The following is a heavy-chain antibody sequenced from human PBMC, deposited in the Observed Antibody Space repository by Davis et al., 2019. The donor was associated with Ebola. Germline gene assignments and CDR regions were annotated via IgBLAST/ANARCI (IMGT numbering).Heavy chain of an antibody. CDR3: ARVRGDLQFPFDL. J-gene: IGHJ4*02. CDR2: VNPAGGGT. Sequence: ASVKVSCKTSGYTFTAYYIHWVRQAPGQGLEWLGVVNPAGGGTRYPRKFQGRVTMTRDTSTTTAYIHLTSLTSDDTAVYYCARVRGDLQFPFDLWGQGTLVTVSS. V-gene: IGHV1-46*01. CDR1: GYTFTAYY. D-gene: IGHD3-10*01.